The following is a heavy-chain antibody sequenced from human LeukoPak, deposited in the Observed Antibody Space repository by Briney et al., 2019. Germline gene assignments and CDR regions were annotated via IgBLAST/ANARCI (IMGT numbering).Heavy chain of an antibody. CDR3: ARVLYGDYSSFQY. CDR2: ISSSSSYI. V-gene: IGHV3-21*01. CDR1: GFTFSSYS. D-gene: IGHD4-17*01. Sequence: GGSLRLSCAASGFTFSSYSMNWVRQAPGKGLEWVSSISSSSSYIYYADSVKGRFTISRDNAKNSLYLQMNSLRAEDTAVYYCARVLYGDYSSFQYWGQGTLVTVSS. J-gene: IGHJ1*01.